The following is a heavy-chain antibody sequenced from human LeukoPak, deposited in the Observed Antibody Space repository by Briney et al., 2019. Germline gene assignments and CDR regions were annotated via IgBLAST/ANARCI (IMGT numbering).Heavy chain of an antibody. Sequence: GGSLRLSCAGSGFTFIDYNMNWVRQAPGKGLEWVSSMSSSSSYIYYGDSVQGRFTISRDNAKNSLYLQLNSLRAEDTAVYYCARGLVGATSKNYFDSWGQGILVTVSS. CDR3: ARGLVGATSKNYFDS. CDR2: MSSSSSYI. J-gene: IGHJ4*02. D-gene: IGHD1-26*01. V-gene: IGHV3-21*06. CDR1: GFTFIDYN.